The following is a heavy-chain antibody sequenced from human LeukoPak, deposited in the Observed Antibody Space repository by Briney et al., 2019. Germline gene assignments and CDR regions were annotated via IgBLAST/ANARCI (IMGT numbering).Heavy chain of an antibody. D-gene: IGHD3-3*01. Sequence: GASVKVSCKASGGTFSSYAISWVRQAPGQGLEWMGGIIPIFGTANYAQKFQGRVTITTDESTSTAYMELSSLRSEDTAVYYCARARARFDGSWEDNDFWSGYNLLFDYWGQGTLVTVSS. CDR1: GGTFSSYA. CDR3: ARARARFDGSWEDNDFWSGYNLLFDY. J-gene: IGHJ4*02. V-gene: IGHV1-69*05. CDR2: IIPIFGTA.